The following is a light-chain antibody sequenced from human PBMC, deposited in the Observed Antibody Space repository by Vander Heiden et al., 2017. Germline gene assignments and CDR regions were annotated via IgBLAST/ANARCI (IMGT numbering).Light chain of an antibody. V-gene: IGLV1-51*02. CDR2: ENN. J-gene: IGLJ3*02. CDR1: SSNIGNNY. CDR3: GTWDSSLIWV. Sequence: QSVLTQPPSVSAAPGQKVTISCSGSSSNIGNNYVSWYQQLPGTAPKLLIYENNKRPSGIPDRFSGSKSGKSATLGITGLQTGDEADYYCGTWDSSLIWVFGGGTKLTVL.